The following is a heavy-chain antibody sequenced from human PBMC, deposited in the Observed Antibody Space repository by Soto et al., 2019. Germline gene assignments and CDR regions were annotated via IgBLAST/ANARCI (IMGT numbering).Heavy chain of an antibody. V-gene: IGHV3-66*01. CDR3: ARDKGRYDSSGYYGVSGMDV. CDR1: GFTVSSNY. J-gene: IGHJ6*02. CDR2: IYSGGST. Sequence: EVQLVESGGGLVQPGGSLRLSCAASGFTVSSNYMSWVRQAPGKGLEWVSVIYSGGSTYYADPVKGRFTISRDNSKNTLYLQMNSLRAEDTAVYYCARDKGRYDSSGYYGVSGMDVWGQGTTVTVSS. D-gene: IGHD3-22*01.